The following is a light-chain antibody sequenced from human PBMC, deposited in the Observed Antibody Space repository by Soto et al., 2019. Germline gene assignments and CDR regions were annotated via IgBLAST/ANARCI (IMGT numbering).Light chain of an antibody. J-gene: IGKJ5*01. CDR3: QQYGSSSIT. CDR1: QSVSSY. V-gene: IGKV3-20*01. CDR2: GAS. Sequence: EIGLTQSAATLSVSAGERATLSWRASQSVSSYLAWYQQKPGQAPRLLIYGASSRATGIPDRFSGSGYGTDFNLTISRLETEDFAVYYCQQYGSSSITFGQGTRLEIK.